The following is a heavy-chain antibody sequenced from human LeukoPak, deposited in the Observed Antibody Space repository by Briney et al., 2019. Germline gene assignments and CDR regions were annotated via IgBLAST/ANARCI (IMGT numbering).Heavy chain of an antibody. V-gene: IGHV1-69*05. CDR3: ASTRISGYQIGEYFQH. Sequence: GASVKVSCKASGGTFSSYGISWVRQAPGQGLEWMRRIIPIFGTANYAQKFQGRVTITTEESTSTAYMELSSLRSEDTAVYYCASTRISGYQIGEYFQHWGQGTLVTVSS. CDR1: GGTFSSYG. J-gene: IGHJ1*01. D-gene: IGHD3-22*01. CDR2: IIPIFGTA.